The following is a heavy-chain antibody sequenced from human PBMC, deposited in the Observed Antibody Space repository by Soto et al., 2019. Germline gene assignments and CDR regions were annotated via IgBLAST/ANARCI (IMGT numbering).Heavy chain of an antibody. CDR3: ARDSHNYYDSSGYYY. CDR1: GFTFSSYA. J-gene: IGHJ4*02. V-gene: IGHV3-30-3*01. D-gene: IGHD3-22*01. Sequence: HPGGSLRLSCAASGFTFSSYAMHWVRQAPSKGLEWVAVISYDGSNKYYADSVKGRFTISRDNSKNTLYLQMNSLRAEDTAVYYCARDSHNYYDSSGYYYWGQGTLVTVSS. CDR2: ISYDGSNK.